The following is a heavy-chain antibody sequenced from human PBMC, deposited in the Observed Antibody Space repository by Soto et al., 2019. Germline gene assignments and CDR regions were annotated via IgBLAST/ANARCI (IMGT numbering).Heavy chain of an antibody. V-gene: IGHV1-69*06. Sequence: QVQLVQSGAEVKKPGSSVKVSCKASGDTFSSDAFSWVRQAPGQRLEWMGALIPMFGSANYAQVFQGRVTITAEKSTTTTYMELRSLRSEDTAVYYCARGIRYSSGWDFDYWGQGTLVTVSS. CDR1: GDTFSSDA. D-gene: IGHD6-19*01. CDR3: ARGIRYSSGWDFDY. CDR2: LIPMFGSA. J-gene: IGHJ4*02.